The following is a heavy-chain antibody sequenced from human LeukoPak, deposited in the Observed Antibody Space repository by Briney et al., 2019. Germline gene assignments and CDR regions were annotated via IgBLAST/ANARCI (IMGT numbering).Heavy chain of an antibody. D-gene: IGHD3-10*01. Sequence: GGSLRLSCAASGFTVSSNYMSWVRQAPGKGLEWVSVIYSGGSTYYADSVKGRFTISRDNSKNTLYLQMNSLRAEGTAVYYCARDVAYYGSGSYYKDYWGQGTLVTVSS. CDR3: ARDVAYYGSGSYYKDY. V-gene: IGHV3-53*01. CDR2: IYSGGST. CDR1: GFTVSSNY. J-gene: IGHJ4*02.